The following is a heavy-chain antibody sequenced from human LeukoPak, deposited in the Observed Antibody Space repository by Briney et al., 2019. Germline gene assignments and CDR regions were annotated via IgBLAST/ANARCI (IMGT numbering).Heavy chain of an antibody. CDR2: IMFQYGTA. CDR1: GGTFNSYA. V-gene: IGHV1-69*05. J-gene: IGHJ4*02. Sequence: ASVTVSCKASGGTFNSYAISWVGQAPGQGLEWMGRIMFQYGTANFAQKLRARVTNTTDDSTRTGYKELSGSKSQDKSRYTCAIGDGDSIFRGVTPQGGQGSLVTVSS. D-gene: IGHD3-10*01. CDR3: AIGDGDSIFRGVTPQ.